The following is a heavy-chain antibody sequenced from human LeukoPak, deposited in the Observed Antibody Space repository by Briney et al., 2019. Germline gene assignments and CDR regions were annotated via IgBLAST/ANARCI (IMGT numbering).Heavy chain of an antibody. J-gene: IGHJ4*02. CDR1: GFTFSSYG. V-gene: IGHV3-30*02. Sequence: GGSLRLSCAASGFTFSSYGMHWVRQAPGEGLEWVTFIQDDGSNQYYADSVKGRFTISRDNSKNTLYLQMNSLRAEDTAVYYCAKVGYGDKRVDYWGQGTLVTVSS. D-gene: IGHD4-17*01. CDR2: IQDDGSNQ. CDR3: AKVGYGDKRVDY.